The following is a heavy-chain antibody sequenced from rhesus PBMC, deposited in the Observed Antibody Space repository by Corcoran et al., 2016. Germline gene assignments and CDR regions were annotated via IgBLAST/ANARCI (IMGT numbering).Heavy chain of an antibody. CDR3: ARETREQRLLIKSTYLDY. D-gene: IGHD6-31*01. Sequence: QVQLQESGPGLLKPSDTLSLTCAVSGCSISGGYAWGRIRQPPGKGLEWMGSITSSNGNPHSNPSLNSRVTISTDTSKNQFSRKLSCVTAADTAVYYDARETREQRLLIKSTYLDYWGQGVVVTVSS. J-gene: IGHJ6*01. CDR2: ITSSNGNP. V-gene: IGHV4-127*01. CDR1: GCSISGGYA.